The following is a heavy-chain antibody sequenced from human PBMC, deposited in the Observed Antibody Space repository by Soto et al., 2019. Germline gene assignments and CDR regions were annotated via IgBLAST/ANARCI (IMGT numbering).Heavy chain of an antibody. CDR2: INAGNGNT. V-gene: IGHV1-3*01. Sequence: QVQLVQSGAEVKKPGASVKVSCKASGYTFTSYAMHWVRQAPGQRLEWMGWINAGNGNTKYSQKFQGRVTITRDTSASTAYMELSSLRSEDTAAYYCARVHGYSIGDLWGRGTLVTVSS. D-gene: IGHD2-21*01. J-gene: IGHJ2*01. CDR3: ARVHGYSIGDL. CDR1: GYTFTSYA.